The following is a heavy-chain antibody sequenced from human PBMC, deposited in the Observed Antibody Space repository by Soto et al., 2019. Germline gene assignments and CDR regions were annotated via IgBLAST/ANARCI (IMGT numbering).Heavy chain of an antibody. J-gene: IGHJ4*02. V-gene: IGHV3-48*03. D-gene: IGHD1-26*01. Sequence: AGGSLRLSCAASGFTFSSYEMNWVRQAPGKGLEWVSYISSSGSTIYYADSVKGRFTISRDNAKNSLYLQMNSPRAEDTAVYYCAPSPYSGSYPPVYWGQGTLVTVSS. CDR3: APSPYSGSYPPVY. CDR1: GFTFSSYE. CDR2: ISSSGSTI.